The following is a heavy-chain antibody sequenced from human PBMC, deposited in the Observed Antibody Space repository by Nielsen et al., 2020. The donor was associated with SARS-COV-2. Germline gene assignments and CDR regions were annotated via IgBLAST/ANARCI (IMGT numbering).Heavy chain of an antibody. V-gene: IGHV3-74*01. D-gene: IGHD1-1*01. J-gene: IGHJ4*02. CDR2: INPDGTRV. Sequence: GGSLRLSCAASGFTFSAYWVHWVRQVPGKGLVWVSRINPDGTRVAYADSVKGRFTISRDISKNTLFLQMNSLRAEDTALYYCTTRTFYLDYWGQGTLVTVSS. CDR3: TTRTFYLDY. CDR1: GFTFSAYW.